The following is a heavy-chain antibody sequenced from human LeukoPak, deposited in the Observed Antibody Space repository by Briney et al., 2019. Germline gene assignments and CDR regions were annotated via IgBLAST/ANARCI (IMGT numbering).Heavy chain of an antibody. Sequence: SETLSLTCTVSGGSISSGGYYWSWIRQHPGKGLEWIGYIYYSGSTYYNPSLKSRVTMSVDTPNNHFSLRLSSVTAADTAVYYCVRDGGFYYTASPNSWFDPWGQGTLVTVSS. V-gene: IGHV4-31*03. CDR2: IYYSGST. J-gene: IGHJ5*02. CDR3: VRDGGFYYTASPNSWFDP. CDR1: GGSISSGGYY. D-gene: IGHD2-15*01.